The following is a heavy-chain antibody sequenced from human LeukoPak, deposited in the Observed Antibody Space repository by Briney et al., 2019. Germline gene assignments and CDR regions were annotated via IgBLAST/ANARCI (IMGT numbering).Heavy chain of an antibody. V-gene: IGHV4-59*01. CDR1: GGSISSYY. CDR2: IYYSGST. CDR3: ARVMSLSSSGYWDYYYYYGMDV. Sequence: SETLSLTCTVSGGSISSYYWSWIRQPPGKGLEWIGYIYYSGSTNYNPSLKSRVTISVDTSKNQFSQKLSSVTAADTAVYYCARVMSLSSSGYWDYYYYYGMDVWGQGTTVTVSS. D-gene: IGHD3-22*01. J-gene: IGHJ6*02.